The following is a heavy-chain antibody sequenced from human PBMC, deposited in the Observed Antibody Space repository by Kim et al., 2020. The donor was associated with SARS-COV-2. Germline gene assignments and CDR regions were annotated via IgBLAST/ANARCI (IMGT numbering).Heavy chain of an antibody. CDR2: INTNSGNP. CDR1: GYRFTTYG. CDR3: ARDGIDGAHFDY. J-gene: IGHJ4*02. V-gene: IGHV7-4-1*02. Sequence: ASVKVSCKGSGYRFTTYGINWVRQAPGQGLEWMGWINTNSGNPTYAQGFTRRFVFSLDTSVSTAYLQITSLQPEDTALYYCARDGIDGAHFDYWVQGSLV. D-gene: IGHD1-26*01.